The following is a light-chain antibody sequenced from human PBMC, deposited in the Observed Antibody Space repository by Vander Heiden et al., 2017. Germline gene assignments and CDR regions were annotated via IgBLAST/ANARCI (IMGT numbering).Light chain of an antibody. CDR2: KDT. V-gene: IGLV3-25*03. CDR1: VLSKQY. J-gene: IGLJ2*01. Sequence: SYQLTQPPSVSVSPRQTARITCSADVLSKQYSHWYQQKSGQAPLLLIFKDTERPSGIPERFSGSTSGTTVTLTITGVQSEDEADYYCQSADSGATDVVFGGGTKLTVL. CDR3: QSADSGATDVV.